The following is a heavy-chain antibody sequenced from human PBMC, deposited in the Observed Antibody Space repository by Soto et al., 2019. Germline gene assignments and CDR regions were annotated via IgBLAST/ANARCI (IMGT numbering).Heavy chain of an antibody. D-gene: IGHD3-22*01. J-gene: IGHJ4*02. CDR2: ISYDGSNK. Sequence: PGGSLRLSCAASGFTFSSYAMHWVRQAPGKGLEWVAVISYDGSNKYYADSVKGRFTISRDNSKNTLYLQMNSLRAEDTAVYYCARDRAPGKYYYDSSGYSYYFDYWGQGTLVTVSS. CDR3: ARDRAPGKYYYDSSGYSYYFDY. CDR1: GFTFSSYA. V-gene: IGHV3-30-3*01.